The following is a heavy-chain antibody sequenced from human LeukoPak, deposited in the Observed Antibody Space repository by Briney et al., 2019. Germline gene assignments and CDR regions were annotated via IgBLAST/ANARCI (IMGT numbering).Heavy chain of an antibody. CDR1: GGSISSGGYY. CDR3: ARGYSSGWYYYYGMDV. J-gene: IGHJ6*02. V-gene: IGHV4-61*08. Sequence: SETLSLTCTVSGGSISSGGYYWSWIRQHPGKGLEWIGYIYYSGSTNYNPSLKSRVTISVDTSKNQFSLKLSSVTAADTAVYYCARGYSSGWYYYYGMDVWGQGTTVTVSS. CDR2: IYYSGST. D-gene: IGHD6-19*01.